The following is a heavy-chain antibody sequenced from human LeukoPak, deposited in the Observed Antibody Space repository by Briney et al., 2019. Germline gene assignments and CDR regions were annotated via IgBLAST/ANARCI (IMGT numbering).Heavy chain of an antibody. D-gene: IGHD3-22*01. V-gene: IGHV3-74*01. CDR3: ARAPSEIGGYYPKYFRH. CDR1: GFTFSTYW. Sequence: HPGGSLRLSCAASGFTFSTYWMHWVRQAPGKGLVWVSSIKSDGSTNYADSVKGRFTISRDNANNTLSLQMNSLRPEDTGVYYCARAPSEIGGYYPKYFRHWGQGTLVTVSS. J-gene: IGHJ1*01. CDR2: IKSDGST.